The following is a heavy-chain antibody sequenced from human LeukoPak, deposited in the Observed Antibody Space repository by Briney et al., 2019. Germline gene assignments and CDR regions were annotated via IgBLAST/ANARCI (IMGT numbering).Heavy chain of an antibody. Sequence: SVKVSCKASGGTFSSYAISWVRQAPGQGLEWMGGIIPIFGTANYAQKFQGRVTITTDESTSTAYMELSSLRSEDTAVYYCARDQGEEKDYGDYGGTVWFDPWGQGTLVTVSS. J-gene: IGHJ5*02. CDR1: GGTFSSYA. CDR3: ARDQGEEKDYGDYGGTVWFDP. CDR2: IIPIFGTA. D-gene: IGHD4-17*01. V-gene: IGHV1-69*05.